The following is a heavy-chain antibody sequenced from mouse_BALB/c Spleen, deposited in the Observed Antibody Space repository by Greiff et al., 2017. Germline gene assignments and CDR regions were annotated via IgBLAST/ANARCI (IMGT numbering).Heavy chain of an antibody. J-gene: IGHJ3*01. CDR2: IDPANGNT. V-gene: IGHV14-3*02. CDR3: ARSRGFPWFAY. Sequence: EVKLQESGAELVKPGASVKLSCTASGFNIKDTYMHWVKQRPEQGLEWIGRIDPANGNTKYDPKFQGKATITADTSSNTAYLQLSSLTSEDTAVYYCARSRGFPWFAYWGQGTLVTVSA. CDR1: GFNIKDTY.